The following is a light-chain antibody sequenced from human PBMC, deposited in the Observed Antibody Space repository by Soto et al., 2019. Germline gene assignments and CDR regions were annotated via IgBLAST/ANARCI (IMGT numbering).Light chain of an antibody. J-gene: IGKJ1*01. Sequence: IQMTQSPSTLSASVGDTVTITCRASQTLSVSLAWYRQKPGKAPKLLIFDASTLQGGVPSRFSGSGSGTEFTLTVTRLQPDDFATYFWQQYDKYSTFGHGTKV. CDR2: DAS. V-gene: IGKV1-5*01. CDR3: QQYDKYST. CDR1: QTLSVS.